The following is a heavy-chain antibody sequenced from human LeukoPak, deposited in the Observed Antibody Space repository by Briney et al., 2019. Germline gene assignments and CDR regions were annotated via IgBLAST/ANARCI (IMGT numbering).Heavy chain of an antibody. CDR3: AKGEWFGELLPYGMDV. Sequence: GGSLRLSCAASGFTFSSYGMHWVRQAPGKGLEGVAVISYDGSNKYYADSVKGRFTISRDNSKNTLYLKMNSLRAEDTAVYYCAKGEWFGELLPYGMDVWGQGTTVTVSS. J-gene: IGHJ6*02. CDR2: ISYDGSNK. CDR1: GFTFSSYG. D-gene: IGHD3-10*01. V-gene: IGHV3-30*18.